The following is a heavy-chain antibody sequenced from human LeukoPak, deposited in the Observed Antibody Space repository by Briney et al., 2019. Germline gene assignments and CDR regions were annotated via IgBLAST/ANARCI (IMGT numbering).Heavy chain of an antibody. V-gene: IGHV4-34*01. CDR2: INHSGST. J-gene: IGHJ5*02. CDR3: ARTSLGYCSGGSCYGLDP. CDR1: GGSISTYY. D-gene: IGHD2-15*01. Sequence: SETLSLTCTVSGGSISTYYWSWIRQPPGKGLEWIGEINHSGSTNYNPSLKSRVTISVDTSKNQFSLKLSSVTAADTAVYYCARTSLGYCSGGSCYGLDPWGQGTLVTISS.